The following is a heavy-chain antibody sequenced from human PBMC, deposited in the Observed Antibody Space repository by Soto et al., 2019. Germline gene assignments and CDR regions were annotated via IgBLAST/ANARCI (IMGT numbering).Heavy chain of an antibody. CDR3: AKDARRSSGWYYFDY. D-gene: IGHD6-19*01. V-gene: IGHV3-23*01. Sequence: PGGSLRLSCAASGFDFSYYAMGWVRQAPGKGLEWVSCISDSGRPTYYADSVKGRFTVSRDNSKNTLYLLMSSLRAEDTARYYCAKDARRSSGWYYFDYWGQGS. J-gene: IGHJ4*02. CDR2: ISDSGRPT. CDR1: GFDFSYYA.